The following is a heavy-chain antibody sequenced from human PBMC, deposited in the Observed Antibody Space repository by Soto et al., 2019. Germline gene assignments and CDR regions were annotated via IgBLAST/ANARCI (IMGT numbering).Heavy chain of an antibody. D-gene: IGHD3-10*01. J-gene: IGHJ5*02. V-gene: IGHV2-5*02. CDR2: IYWDDDT. CDR1: GFSLSTSGVG. CDR3: AFTYYGSGSYYNVRWFDP. Sequence: QITLKESGPTLVKPTQTLTLTCTFSGFSLSTSGVGVGWIRQPPGKALEWLALIYWDDDTRYSPSLKSRLTITKDTSKNQVVLTMTNMDPVDTATYYCAFTYYGSGSYYNVRWFDPWGQGTLVTVSS.